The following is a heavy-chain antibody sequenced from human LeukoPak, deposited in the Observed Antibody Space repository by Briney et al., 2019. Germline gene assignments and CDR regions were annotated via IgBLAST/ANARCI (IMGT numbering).Heavy chain of an antibody. J-gene: IGHJ4*02. CDR1: GGSISSGSYY. D-gene: IGHD1-14*01. CDR3: ARAPYATELDY. CDR2: IYYSGST. V-gene: IGHV4-61*01. Sequence: SQTLSLTCTVSGGSISSGSYYWSWIRQPPGKGLEWIGYIYYSGSTNYNPSLKSRVTISVDTSKNQFSLKLSSVTAADTAVYYCARAPYATELDYWGQGTLVTVSS.